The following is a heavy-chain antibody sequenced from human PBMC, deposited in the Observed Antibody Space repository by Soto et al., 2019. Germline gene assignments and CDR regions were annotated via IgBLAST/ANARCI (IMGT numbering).Heavy chain of an antibody. D-gene: IGHD3-3*01. CDR1: GGSISSGGYY. CDR2: IYYSGGT. Sequence: QVQLQESGPGLVKPSQTLSLTCTVSGGSISSGGYYWSWIRQHPGKGLEWFGYIYYSGGTYYNPSLKSRVTISVDTSKNQFGLKLSSVTAADTAVYYCASGGRSGRGREYYCDSWGHGTLVTVSS. V-gene: IGHV4-31*03. J-gene: IGHJ4*01. CDR3: ASGGRSGRGREYYCDS.